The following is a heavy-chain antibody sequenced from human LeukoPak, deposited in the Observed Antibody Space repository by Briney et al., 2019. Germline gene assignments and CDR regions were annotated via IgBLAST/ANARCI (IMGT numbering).Heavy chain of an antibody. D-gene: IGHD1-26*01. CDR3: ARVVLGSGSYYTKGYYYYGMDV. J-gene: IGHJ6*02. V-gene: IGHV1-3*01. CDR1: GYILTNYG. Sequence: GASVKVSCKASGYILTNYGIHWVRQAPGQRLEWMGRINAGNGNTKYSQKFQGRVTITRDTSASTAYMELSSLRSEDTAVYYCARVVLGSGSYYTKGYYYYGMDVWGQGTTVTVSS. CDR2: INAGNGNT.